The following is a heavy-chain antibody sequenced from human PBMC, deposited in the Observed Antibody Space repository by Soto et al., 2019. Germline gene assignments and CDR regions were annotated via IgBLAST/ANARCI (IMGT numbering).Heavy chain of an antibody. J-gene: IGHJ6*02. Sequence: GESLKISCKGSGYSFTNYWITWVRQMPGKGLEWLGRVDPTDSYSNYSPSFQGHVTISADKSISTAYLQWSSLRAEDTAVYYCAKDGLWFGEFPGGMDVWGQGTTVTVSS. CDR1: GYSFTNYW. CDR2: VDPTDSYS. CDR3: AKDGLWFGEFPGGMDV. D-gene: IGHD3-10*01. V-gene: IGHV5-10-1*01.